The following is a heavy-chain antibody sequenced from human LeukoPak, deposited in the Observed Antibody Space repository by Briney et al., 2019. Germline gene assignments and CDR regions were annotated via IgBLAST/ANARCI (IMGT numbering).Heavy chain of an antibody. CDR2: INPNSGGT. CDR1: GYTFTGYY. J-gene: IGHJ6*02. Sequence: ASVKVSCKASGYTFTGYYMHWVRQAPGQGLEWMGWINPNSGGTNYAQKFQGWVTMTRDTSISTAYMELSRLRSDDTAVYYCARGITGTTWQYYYYYYGMDVWGQGTTVTVSS. D-gene: IGHD1-7*01. V-gene: IGHV1-2*04. CDR3: ARGITGTTWQYYYYYYGMDV.